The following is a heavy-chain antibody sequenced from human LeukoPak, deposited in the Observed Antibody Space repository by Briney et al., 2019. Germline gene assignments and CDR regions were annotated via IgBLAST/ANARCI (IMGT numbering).Heavy chain of an antibody. CDR1: GFIFDDYG. CDR3: ARDSDSTGFDI. J-gene: IGHJ3*02. Sequence: GGSLRLSCAASGFIFDDYGMTWVRQAPGKGLEWVANIKQGGSEKYYVDSAKGRFTISRDNAKNSLYLQMNSLRAEDTAVYYCARDSDSTGFDIWGQGTMVTVSS. V-gene: IGHV3-7*01. D-gene: IGHD3-22*01. CDR2: IKQGGSEK.